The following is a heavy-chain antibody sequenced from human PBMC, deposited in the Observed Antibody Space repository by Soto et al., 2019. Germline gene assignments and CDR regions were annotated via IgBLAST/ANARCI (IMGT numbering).Heavy chain of an antibody. V-gene: IGHV1-18*04. J-gene: IGHJ6*02. CDR3: ARDDRNTVTSVDGYYYYYGMDV. D-gene: IGHD4-17*01. Sequence: ASVKVSCKASGYTFTSYGISWVRQAPGQGLEWMGWISAYNGNTNYAQKLQGRVTMTTDTSTSTAYMELRSLRSDDTAVYYCARDDRNTVTSVDGYYYYYGMDVWGQGTTVTVSS. CDR2: ISAYNGNT. CDR1: GYTFTSYG.